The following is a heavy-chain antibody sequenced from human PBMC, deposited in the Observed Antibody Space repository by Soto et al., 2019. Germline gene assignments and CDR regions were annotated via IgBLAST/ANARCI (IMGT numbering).Heavy chain of an antibody. Sequence: GGSLRLSCAASGFTFSSYEMNWVRQAPGKGLEWVSYISSSGSTIYYADSVKGRFTISIDNAKNSLYLQMNSLRAEDTAVYYCATGYSSEGPWFDPWGQGTLVTVSS. CDR2: ISSSGSTI. V-gene: IGHV3-48*03. CDR1: GFTFSSYE. CDR3: ATGYSSEGPWFDP. D-gene: IGHD6-19*01. J-gene: IGHJ5*02.